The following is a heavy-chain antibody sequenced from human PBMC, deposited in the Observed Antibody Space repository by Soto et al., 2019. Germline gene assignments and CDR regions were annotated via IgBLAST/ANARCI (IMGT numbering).Heavy chain of an antibody. J-gene: IGHJ5*02. CDR3: ARGLVFNWFDP. D-gene: IGHD6-19*01. CDR1: GYTFTSYA. Sequence: QVQLVQSGAEVKKPGASVKVSCKASGYTFTSYAMHWVRQAPGQGLEWMGWINAGNGNTKYSQKFQGRVTITRDTSASTAYMKLSSLRSEDTAVYYCARGLVFNWFDPWGQGTLVTVSS. V-gene: IGHV1-3*01. CDR2: INAGNGNT.